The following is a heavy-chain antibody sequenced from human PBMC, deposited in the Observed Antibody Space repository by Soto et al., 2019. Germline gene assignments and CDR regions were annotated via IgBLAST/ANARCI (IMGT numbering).Heavy chain of an antibody. CDR3: AREVHYDSSGNYYYYGMDV. V-gene: IGHV3-30-3*01. J-gene: IGHJ6*02. D-gene: IGHD3-22*01. CDR1: GFTFSSYA. CDR2: ISYDGSNK. Sequence: GGSLRLSCAASGFTFSSYAMHWVRQAPGKGLEWVAVISYDGSNKYYADSVKGRFTISRDNSKNTLYLQMNSLRAEDTAVYYCAREVHYDSSGNYYYYGMDVWGQGTTVTVSS.